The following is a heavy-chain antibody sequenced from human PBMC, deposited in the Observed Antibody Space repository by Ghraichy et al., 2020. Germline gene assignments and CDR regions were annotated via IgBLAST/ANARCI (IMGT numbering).Heavy chain of an antibody. J-gene: IGHJ2*01. CDR3: ARAVGGRDWYFDL. D-gene: IGHD4-23*01. CDR2: SYYSGST. CDR1: GGSVSTENYY. Sequence: SQTLSLTCTVSGGSVSTENYYWSWIRQPPEKRLEWIGYSYYSGSTTYNPSLRSRVTISVDTSKNQFSLKLSSVTAADTAVYYCARAVGGRDWYFDLWGRGTLVIVSS. V-gene: IGHV4-61*01.